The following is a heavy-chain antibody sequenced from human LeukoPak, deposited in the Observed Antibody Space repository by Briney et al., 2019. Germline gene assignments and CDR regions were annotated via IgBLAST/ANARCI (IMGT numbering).Heavy chain of an antibody. CDR1: GFTFSNYA. D-gene: IGHD6-25*01. J-gene: IGHJ4*02. V-gene: IGHV3-23*01. CDR2: ISGGGGPT. CDR3: AKNRGYSWQYFFDY. Sequence: GGSLRLSCAASGFTFSNYAMSWVRQAPGKGLEWVSAISGGGGPTYYADSVKGRFTISRDNSKNTLYLQMNSLRAEDAAVYFCAKNRGYSWQYFFDYWGQGTLVTVSS.